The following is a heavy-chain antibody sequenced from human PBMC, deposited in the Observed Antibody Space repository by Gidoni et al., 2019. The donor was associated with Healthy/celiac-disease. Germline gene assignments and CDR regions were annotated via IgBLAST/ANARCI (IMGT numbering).Heavy chain of an antibody. D-gene: IGHD2-2*01. Sequence: QLQLQESGPGLVKPSETLSLTCTVSGGSITSSSYYWGWIRQPPGKGLEWIGSIYYSGSTYYNPSLKSRVTISVDTSKNQFSLKLSSVTAADTAVYYCARTDCSSTSCYPPHNDYYYYMDVWGKGTTVTVSS. CDR2: IYYSGST. V-gene: IGHV4-39*01. CDR1: GGSITSSSYY. CDR3: ARTDCSSTSCYPPHNDYYYYMDV. J-gene: IGHJ6*03.